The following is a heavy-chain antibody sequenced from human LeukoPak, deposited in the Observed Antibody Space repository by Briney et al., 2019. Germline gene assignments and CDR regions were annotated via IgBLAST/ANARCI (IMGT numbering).Heavy chain of an antibody. CDR2: FHPEDGET. CDR3: ATGIVVAGTGYYFDY. Sequence: ASVKVSCKVSGYILSALSMHWVRQTPGKGLEWRGGFHPEDGETIYAQKFQGRVTMTEDTSTDTAYMELSSLRSEDSAVYYCATGIVVAGTGYYFDYWGQGTIVTVSS. J-gene: IGHJ4*02. V-gene: IGHV1-24*01. D-gene: IGHD6-19*01. CDR1: GYILSALS.